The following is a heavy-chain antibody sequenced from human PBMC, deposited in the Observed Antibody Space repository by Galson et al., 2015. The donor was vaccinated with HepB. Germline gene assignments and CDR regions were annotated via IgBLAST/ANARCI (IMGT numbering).Heavy chain of an antibody. J-gene: IGHJ4*02. CDR1: GGTISNSSYY. V-gene: IGHV4-39*07. Sequence: SETLSLTCTVSGGTISNSSYYWGWIRQSPGRGLEFIGNFYNSEIIYYNPSLKSRVTISVDTSKNQFSLRLRSVTAADTAVYYCARRKTNELRGPWRYWGQGTLVTVSS. D-gene: IGHD1-7*01. CDR2: FYNSEII. CDR3: ARRKTNELRGPWRY.